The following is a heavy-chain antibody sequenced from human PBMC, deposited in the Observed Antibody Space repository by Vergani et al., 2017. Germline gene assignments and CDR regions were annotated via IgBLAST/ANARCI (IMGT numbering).Heavy chain of an antibody. D-gene: IGHD3-22*01. V-gene: IGHV3-21*01. J-gene: IGHJ4*02. CDR3: ARGAYYDSSGLDY. Sequence: VQLVESGGGLVQPGGSLRLSCAASGFTFSSYSMNWVRQAPGKGLEWVSSISSSSSYIYYADSVKGRFTISRDNAKNSLYLQMNSLRAEDTAVYYCARGAYYDSSGLDYWGQGTLVTVSS. CDR1: GFTFSSYS. CDR2: ISSSSSYI.